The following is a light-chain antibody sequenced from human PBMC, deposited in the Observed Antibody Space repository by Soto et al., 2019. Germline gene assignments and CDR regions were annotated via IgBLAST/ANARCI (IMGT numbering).Light chain of an antibody. J-gene: IGLJ2*01. Sequence: QSALTQPRSVSGSPGQSVTISCTGTSSDVGGYNCVSWYQQHPGKAPKLMIYDVSERPSGVPDRFSGSKSANTASLTISGLQAEDEADYYCCSYAGSYPYVVFGGGTKLTVL. CDR2: DVS. CDR1: SSDVGGYNC. V-gene: IGLV2-11*01. CDR3: CSYAGSYPYVV.